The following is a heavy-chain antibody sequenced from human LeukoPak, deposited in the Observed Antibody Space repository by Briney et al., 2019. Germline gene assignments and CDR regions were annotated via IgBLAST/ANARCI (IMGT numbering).Heavy chain of an antibody. D-gene: IGHD3-16*01. J-gene: IGHJ4*02. Sequence: SETLSLTCTVAGRSISSSSYYWGWIRQPPVKGLEWIGSIYYSASTYYNPSLKSRVTISVDTYTNQFPLTLSSVTAADTAVYYCASLPTGGEAKTDYWGQGTLVTVSS. CDR3: ASLPTGGEAKTDY. CDR1: GRSISSSSYY. V-gene: IGHV4-39*01. CDR2: IYYSAST.